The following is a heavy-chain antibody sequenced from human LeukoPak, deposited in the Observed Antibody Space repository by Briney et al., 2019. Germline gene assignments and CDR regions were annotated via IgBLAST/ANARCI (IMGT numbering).Heavy chain of an antibody. CDR1: GFTLRSYV. Sequence: QPGGSLRLSCVASGFTLRSYVMNWVRQAPGKGLEWVANINLRGSEKYYVDSVKGRFTISRDNANNSVYLQMNSLRSEDTAVYYCARDVDYANPRHDYWGQGTLVTVSS. CDR2: INLRGSEK. D-gene: IGHD4/OR15-4a*01. J-gene: IGHJ4*02. CDR3: ARDVDYANPRHDY. V-gene: IGHV3-7*01.